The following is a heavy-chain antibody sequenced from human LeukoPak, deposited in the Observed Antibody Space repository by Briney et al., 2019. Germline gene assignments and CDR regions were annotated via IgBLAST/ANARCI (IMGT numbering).Heavy chain of an antibody. CDR2: IYYSGST. J-gene: IGHJ4*02. CDR3: ARHWSGSGSWFHFDY. Sequence: SETLSLTCTVSGGSISSYCWSWIRQPPGKGLEWIGYIYYSGSTNYNPSLKSRVTISVDTSKNQFSLKLSSVTAADTAVYYCARHWSGSGSWFHFDYWGQGTLVTVSP. D-gene: IGHD3-10*01. V-gene: IGHV4-59*08. CDR1: GGSISSYC.